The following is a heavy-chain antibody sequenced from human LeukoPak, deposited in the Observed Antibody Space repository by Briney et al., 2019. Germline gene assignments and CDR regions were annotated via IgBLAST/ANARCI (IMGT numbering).Heavy chain of an antibody. D-gene: IGHD3-3*01. V-gene: IGHV4-34*01. CDR1: HESFSEHY. J-gene: IGHJ4*02. Sequence: SETLSLTCAVSHESFSEHYWNWIRQPPGKGLEWIGEISQSGTTHYNPSLTSRVTISVDTSENQLFLRVTSVTAADTAVYYCARGPTTSGVGTFDYWGQGTLVTVSS. CDR2: ISQSGTT. CDR3: ARGPTTSGVGTFDY.